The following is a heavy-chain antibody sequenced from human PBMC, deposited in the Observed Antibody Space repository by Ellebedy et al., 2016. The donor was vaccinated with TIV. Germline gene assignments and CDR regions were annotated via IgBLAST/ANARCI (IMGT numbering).Heavy chain of an antibody. V-gene: IGHV4-34*01. CDR3: ARYGFGSGFFDY. D-gene: IGHD3-10*01. Sequence: SETLSLXCAVYGGSFSGYYWSWIRQPPGKGLEWIGEINDSGTTNHNASLKSRVTISIDTSKNQFSLKLSSVTAADTSVYYCARYGFGSGFFDYWGQGTLVTVSS. J-gene: IGHJ4*02. CDR1: GGSFSGYY. CDR2: INDSGTT.